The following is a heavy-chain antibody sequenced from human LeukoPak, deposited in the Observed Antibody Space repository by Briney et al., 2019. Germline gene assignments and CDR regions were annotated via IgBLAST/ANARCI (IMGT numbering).Heavy chain of an antibody. J-gene: IGHJ4*02. V-gene: IGHV4-59*01. D-gene: IGHD5-18*01. Sequence: KPSETLSLTCTVSGGSNSSYYWSWIRQPPGKGLEWIAYICYSGSTNYNPSLKSRVTLSVDTSKNQFSLNLNSVTAADTAVYYCARGGYSYGLWGQGTLVTVSS. CDR1: GGSNSSYY. CDR2: ICYSGST. CDR3: ARGGYSYGL.